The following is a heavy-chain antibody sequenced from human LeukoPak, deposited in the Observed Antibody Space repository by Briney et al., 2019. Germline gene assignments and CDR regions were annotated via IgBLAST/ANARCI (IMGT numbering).Heavy chain of an antibody. CDR3: VKDVGLGFCSGGSCSAHFDY. CDR2: ISWNSGSI. V-gene: IGHV3-9*03. J-gene: IGHJ4*02. D-gene: IGHD2-15*01. Sequence: GGSLRLTCVSSGCTFDDYAMHWVRQAPGKGLEWVSGISWNSGSIVYVDSVKGRFTISRDNAKNSLYLQMDSLRPEDMALYYCVKDVGLGFCSGGSCSAHFDYWGQGTLVTVSS. CDR1: GCTFDDYA.